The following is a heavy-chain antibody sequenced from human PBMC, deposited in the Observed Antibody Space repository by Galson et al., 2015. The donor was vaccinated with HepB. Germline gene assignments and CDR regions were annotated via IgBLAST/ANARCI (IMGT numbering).Heavy chain of an antibody. CDR3: AKDPSPNGGFSQGVDY. CDR1: GYTFTSYA. CDR2: INAGNGNT. V-gene: IGHV1-3*01. Sequence: PVQISCKASGYTFTSYAMHWVRQAPGQRLEWMGWINAGNGNTKSSQKFQGRVTITRDTSASTAYMERSSLRSEDTAVYDCAKDPSPNGGFSQGVDYWGQGTLVTVSS. J-gene: IGHJ4*02. D-gene: IGHD3-10*01.